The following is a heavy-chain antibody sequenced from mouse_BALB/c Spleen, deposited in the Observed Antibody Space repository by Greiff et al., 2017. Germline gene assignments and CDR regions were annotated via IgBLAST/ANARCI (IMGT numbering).Heavy chain of an antibody. V-gene: IGHV5-17*02. CDR1: GFTFSSFG. CDR2: ISSGSSTI. D-gene: IGHD5-5*01. Sequence: EVQGVESGGGLVQPGGSRKLSCAASGFTFSSFGMHWVRQAPEKGLEWVAYISSGSSTIYYADTVKGRFTISRDNPKNTLFLQMTSLRSEDTAMYYCARGLPYYFDYWGQGTTLTVSS. J-gene: IGHJ2*01. CDR3: ARGLPYYFDY.